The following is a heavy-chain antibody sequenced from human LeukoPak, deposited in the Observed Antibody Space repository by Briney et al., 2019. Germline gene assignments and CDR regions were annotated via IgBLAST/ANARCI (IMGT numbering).Heavy chain of an antibody. V-gene: IGHV3-33*01. CDR3: ARDLSRGPNYYGSGSNNWFDP. CDR1: GFTFSSYG. CDR2: IWYDGSNK. D-gene: IGHD3-10*01. Sequence: GGSLRLSCAASGFTFSSYGMHWVRQAPGKGLEWVAVIWYDGSNKYYADSVKGRFTISRDNAKNSLYLQMNSLRAEDTAVYYCARDLSRGPNYYGSGSNNWFDPWGQGTLVTVSS. J-gene: IGHJ5*02.